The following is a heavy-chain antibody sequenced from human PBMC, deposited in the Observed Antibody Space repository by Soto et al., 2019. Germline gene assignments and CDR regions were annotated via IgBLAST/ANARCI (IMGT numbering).Heavy chain of an antibody. CDR2: ISAYNGNT. V-gene: IGHV1-18*01. Sequence: RASVKVSCKASGYTFTSYGISWVRQAPGQGLEWMGWISAYNGNTNYAQKHQGRVTMTTDTSTSTAYMELRSLRSDDTAVYYCARDVLRLASYDFWSGYSNSYYYMDVWGQGTTVTVSS. J-gene: IGHJ6*03. CDR3: ARDVLRLASYDFWSGYSNSYYYMDV. D-gene: IGHD3-3*01. CDR1: GYTFTSYG.